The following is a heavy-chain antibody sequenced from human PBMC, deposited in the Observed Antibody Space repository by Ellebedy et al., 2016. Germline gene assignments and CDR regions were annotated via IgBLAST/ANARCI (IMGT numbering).Heavy chain of an antibody. CDR3: ARAPRYFDWYLNFDY. CDR2: ISAYNGNT. J-gene: IGHJ4*02. CDR1: GYTFTSYG. Sequence: ASVKVSXXASGYTFTSYGISWVRQAPGQGLEWMGWISAYNGNTNYAQKLQGRVTMTTDTSTSTAYMELRSLRSDDTAVYYCARAPRYFDWYLNFDYWGQGTLVTVSS. D-gene: IGHD3-9*01. V-gene: IGHV1-18*01.